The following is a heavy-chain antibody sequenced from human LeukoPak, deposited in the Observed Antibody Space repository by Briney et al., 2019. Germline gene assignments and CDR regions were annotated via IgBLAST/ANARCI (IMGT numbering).Heavy chain of an antibody. CDR1: GFTFSSYA. Sequence: PGGSLRLSCAASGFTFSSYAMSWVRQAPGKGLEWVSAISGSGGSTYYADSVKGRFTISRDNSKNTLYLQMNSLRAEDTAVYYCAKGDFWDGYSGSYFDYWGQGTLVTVSS. V-gene: IGHV3-23*01. J-gene: IGHJ4*02. D-gene: IGHD1-26*01. CDR2: ISGSGGST. CDR3: AKGDFWDGYSGSYFDY.